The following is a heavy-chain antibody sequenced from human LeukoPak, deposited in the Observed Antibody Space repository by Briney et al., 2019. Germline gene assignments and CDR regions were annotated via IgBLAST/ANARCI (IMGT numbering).Heavy chain of an antibody. D-gene: IGHD3-10*01. V-gene: IGHV3-53*01. J-gene: IGHJ4*02. CDR2: IYSGGNT. CDR3: AKDSLLWFGEDYYDY. Sequence: GGSLRLSCAASGLTISSNYMNWVRQAPGKGLEWVSVIYSGGNTYYADSVKGRFTISRDNSKNTLYLQMNSLRVEDTAVYYCAKDSLLWFGEDYYDYWGQGTLVTVSS. CDR1: GLTISSNY.